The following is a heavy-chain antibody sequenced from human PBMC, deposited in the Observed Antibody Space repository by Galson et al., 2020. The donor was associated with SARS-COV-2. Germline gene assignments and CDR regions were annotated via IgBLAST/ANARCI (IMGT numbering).Heavy chain of an antibody. CDR2: IYNTTGGT. CDR3: ARERRWDLYFGF. Sequence: SETLSLTCTVSGGSIISGAYYWSWIRQPAGKGLEWLGRIYNTTGGTNYNPSLKSRVTISVDTSKNQFSLRLTSVTAADTAVYYCARERRWDLYFGFWGQGTLVTVSS. CDR1: GGSIISGAYY. D-gene: IGHD1-26*01. V-gene: IGHV4-61*02. J-gene: IGHJ4*02.